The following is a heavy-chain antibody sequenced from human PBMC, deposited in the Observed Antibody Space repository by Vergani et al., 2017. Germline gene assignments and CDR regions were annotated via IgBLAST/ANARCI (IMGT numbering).Heavy chain of an antibody. CDR2: INPNSGGT. V-gene: IGHV1-2*02. Sequence: QVQLVQSGAEVKKPGASVKVSCKASGYTFTSYGISWVRQAPGQGLEWMGWINPNSGGTNYAQKFQGRVTMTRDTSISTAYMELSRLRSDDTAVYYCAXDLGAYDILTGYSKGYYYYGMDVWGQGTTVTVSS. D-gene: IGHD3-9*01. CDR3: AXDLGAYDILTGYSKGYYYYGMDV. J-gene: IGHJ6*02. CDR1: GYTFTSYG.